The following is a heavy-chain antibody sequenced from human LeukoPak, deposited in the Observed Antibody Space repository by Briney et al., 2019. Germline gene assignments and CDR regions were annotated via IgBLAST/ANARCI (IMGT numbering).Heavy chain of an antibody. CDR2: SRNKAKSYTT. CDR3: ARVGSVAGSDYLDY. CDR1: GFTFSDHF. Sequence: PGGSLRLSCAVSGFTFSDHFLDWVRQAPGKGLEWVGRSRNKAKSYTTEYGASVKGRFTISRDDSKSKLYLQMNSLKTEDTAVYYCARVGSVAGSDYLDYWGQGTLVTVSS. J-gene: IGHJ4*02. D-gene: IGHD6-19*01. V-gene: IGHV3-72*01.